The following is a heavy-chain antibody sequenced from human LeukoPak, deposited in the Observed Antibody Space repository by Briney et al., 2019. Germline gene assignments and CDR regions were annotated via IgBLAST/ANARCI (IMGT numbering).Heavy chain of an antibody. CDR3: ARHLNDYGDQGSGDY. CDR2: IHPGDSDT. V-gene: IGHV5-51*01. Sequence: GESLKISCKGSGYTFTSYWIGWVRQMPGKGLEWMGIIHPGDSDTRYSPSFQGQVTISADKSFSTAYLQWSSLKASDTAMYYCARHLNDYGDQGSGDYWGQGTLVTVSS. CDR1: GYTFTSYW. J-gene: IGHJ4*02. D-gene: IGHD4-17*01.